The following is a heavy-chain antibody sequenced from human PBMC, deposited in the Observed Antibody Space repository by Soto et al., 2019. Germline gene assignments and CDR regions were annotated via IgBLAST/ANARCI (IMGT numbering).Heavy chain of an antibody. CDR1: GGSISSYY. CDR2: IYYSGRT. D-gene: IGHD3-22*01. Sequence: SGTLSLTCTVSGGSISSYYWGWIREAPGKGLEWIGDIYYSGRTNYNPPLKSRVTISVDTSKNQFSLKLSSVTAADTAVYYCARDRGSDSSGTLDAFEIWGQGTMVTVSS. V-gene: IGHV4-59*01. J-gene: IGHJ3*02. CDR3: ARDRGSDSSGTLDAFEI.